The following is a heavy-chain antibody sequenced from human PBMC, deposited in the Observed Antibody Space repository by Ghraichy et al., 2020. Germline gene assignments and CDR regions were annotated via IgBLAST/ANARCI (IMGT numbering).Heavy chain of an antibody. V-gene: IGHV7-4-1*02. CDR3: ARDGIAMPASAAYDY. CDR1: GYTFTRYA. J-gene: IGHJ4*02. D-gene: IGHD6-19*01. Sequence: ASVNVSCKASGYTFTRYAMHWVRQAPGQGLEWLGWLDTNTGNPTYDQGFTGRFVFSLDTSVSTAYLQISSLKAEDTAVYYCARDGIAMPASAAYDYWGQGTLVTVSS. CDR2: LDTNTGNP.